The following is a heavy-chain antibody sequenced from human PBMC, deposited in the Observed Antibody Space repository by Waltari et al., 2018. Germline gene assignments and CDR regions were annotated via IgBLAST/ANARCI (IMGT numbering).Heavy chain of an antibody. V-gene: IGHV3-74*01. J-gene: IGHJ6*02. Sequence: EVVLVQSGGGLVQPGGSLRLSCAASGFSLSNYWMDWVRQTPGKGLIWVSRINPATGTTYYGNSVSGPFTISVDNAQNTLYLRMGSLRVEYAAIYYGVRGGNGWPGMDIWGQGATITVSS. D-gene: IGHD6-19*01. CDR3: VRGGNGWPGMDI. CDR2: INPATGTT. CDR1: GFSLSNYW.